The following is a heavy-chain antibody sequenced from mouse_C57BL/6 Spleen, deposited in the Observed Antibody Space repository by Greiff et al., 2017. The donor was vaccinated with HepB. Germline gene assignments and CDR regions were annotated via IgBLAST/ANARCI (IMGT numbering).Heavy chain of an antibody. D-gene: IGHD4-1*01. J-gene: IGHJ2*01. CDR3: ERGGNWGFFDY. CDR2: INPNNGGT. Sequence: EVQLQQSGPELVKPGASVKISCKASGYTFTDYYMNWVKQSHGKSLEWIGDINPNNGGTSYNQKFKGKATLTVDKSSSTAYMELRSLTSEDSAVYYCERGGNWGFFDYWGQGTTLTVSS. CDR1: GYTFTDYY. V-gene: IGHV1-26*01.